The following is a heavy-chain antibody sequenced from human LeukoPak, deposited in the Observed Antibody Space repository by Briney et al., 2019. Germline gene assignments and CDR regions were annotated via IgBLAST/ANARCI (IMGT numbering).Heavy chain of an antibody. CDR2: INTNGEGV. CDR3: ARAGNYYFDL. V-gene: IGHV3-21*05. D-gene: IGHD1-7*01. CDR1: TDTFSSYS. Sequence: PGGSLRLSCIGSTDTFSSYSMNWFRQAPGKGLEWLSYINTNGEGVYYADSVKGRFTISRDNAKNTLYLQMNSLRTEDAAVYYCARAGNYYFDLWGRGTQVTVSS. J-gene: IGHJ2*01.